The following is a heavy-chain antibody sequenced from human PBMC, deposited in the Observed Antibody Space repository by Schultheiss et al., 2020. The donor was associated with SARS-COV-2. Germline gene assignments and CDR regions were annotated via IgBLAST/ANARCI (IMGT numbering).Heavy chain of an antibody. Sequence: GGSLRLSCAASGFTFSSYGMHWVRQAPGKGLEWVAVISYDGSNKYYADSVKGRFTISRDNSKNTLYLQMNSLRAEDTAVYYCARAVTTSVYYGMDVWGQGTTVTVSS. D-gene: IGHD4-17*01. V-gene: IGHV3-30*03. J-gene: IGHJ6*02. CDR1: GFTFSSYG. CDR3: ARAVTTSVYYGMDV. CDR2: ISYDGSNK.